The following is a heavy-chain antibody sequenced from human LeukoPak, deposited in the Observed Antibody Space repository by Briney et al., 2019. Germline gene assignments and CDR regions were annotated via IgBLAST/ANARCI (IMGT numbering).Heavy chain of an antibody. CDR2: ISSGGTYV. D-gene: IGHD2-2*01. Sequence: GGSLRLSCVVSGFTFKTYSMNWVRQAPGKGLEWVSSISSGGTYVDYADSVKGRFTISRDNAKKSLYLQMNSLRAEDTAVYYCAKFKGYCTSTSCSGLYYFDYWGQGTLVTVSS. CDR3: AKFKGYCTSTSCSGLYYFDY. V-gene: IGHV3-21*01. J-gene: IGHJ4*02. CDR1: GFTFKTYS.